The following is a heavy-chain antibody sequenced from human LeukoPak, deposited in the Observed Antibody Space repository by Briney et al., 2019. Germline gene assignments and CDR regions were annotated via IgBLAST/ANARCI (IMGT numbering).Heavy chain of an antibody. Sequence: PSETLSLTCTVSGGSISSGDYYWSWIRQPPGKGLEWIGEINHSGSTNYNPPLKSRVTISVDTSKNQFSLKLSSVTAADTAVYYCARAVRYCSSTSCQDGHYYYYYGMDVWGQGTTVTVSS. CDR2: INHSGST. V-gene: IGHV4-39*07. J-gene: IGHJ6*02. D-gene: IGHD2-2*01. CDR1: GGSISSGDYY. CDR3: ARAVRYCSSTSCQDGHYYYYYGMDV.